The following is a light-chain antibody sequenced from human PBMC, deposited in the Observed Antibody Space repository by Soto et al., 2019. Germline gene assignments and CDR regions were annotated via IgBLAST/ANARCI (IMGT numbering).Light chain of an antibody. CDR2: ANN. CDR3: QSHDTDSVV. J-gene: IGLJ2*01. V-gene: IGLV1-40*01. Sequence: QSVLTQPPSVSGAPGQRVTITCTGSSSNIGANYDVHWYQHLPGAAPKLLIYANNIRPSGVPDRFSGSRSGITASLAIAGLQAEDEANYFCQSHDTDSVVLGGGTTLT. CDR1: SSNIGANYD.